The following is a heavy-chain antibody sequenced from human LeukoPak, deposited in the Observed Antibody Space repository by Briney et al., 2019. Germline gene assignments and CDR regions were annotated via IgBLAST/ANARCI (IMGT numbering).Heavy chain of an antibody. Sequence: SGTRSLTCAVSGGSISSSNWWSWVRQPPGKGLEWIGEIYHSGSTNYNPSLEGRVTISVDKSKNQFSLNLSSVTAADTAVYYCARGGGYDSFDYWGQGTLVTVSS. CDR1: GGSISSSNW. CDR2: IYHSGST. J-gene: IGHJ4*02. D-gene: IGHD5-12*01. V-gene: IGHV4-4*02. CDR3: ARGGGYDSFDY.